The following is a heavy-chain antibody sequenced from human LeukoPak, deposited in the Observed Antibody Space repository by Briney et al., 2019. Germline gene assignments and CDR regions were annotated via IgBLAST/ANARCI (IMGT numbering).Heavy chain of an antibody. Sequence: ASVKVSCKASGYTFTGYYMHWVRQAPGQGLEWMGWINPNSGGTNYAQKFQGRVTMTRDTSISTAYMELSRLRSDDTAAYYCARAPWSSSSVWVYWGQGTLVTVSS. D-gene: IGHD6-6*01. V-gene: IGHV1-2*02. J-gene: IGHJ4*02. CDR1: GYTFTGYY. CDR3: ARAPWSSSSVWVY. CDR2: INPNSGGT.